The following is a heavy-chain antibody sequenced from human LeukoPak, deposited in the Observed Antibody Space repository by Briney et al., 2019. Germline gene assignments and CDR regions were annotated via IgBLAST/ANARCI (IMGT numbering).Heavy chain of an antibody. CDR3: AREGVDIVVVPAAVTGFDY. CDR2: ISYDGSNK. V-gene: IGHV3-30-3*01. CDR1: GFTFSSYA. D-gene: IGHD2-2*01. Sequence: GGSLRLSCAASGFTFSSYAMHWVRQAPGKGLEWVAVISYDGSNKYYADSVKGRFTISRDNSKNTLYLQMNSLRAEGTAVYYCAREGVDIVVVPAAVTGFDYWGQGTLVTVSS. J-gene: IGHJ4*02.